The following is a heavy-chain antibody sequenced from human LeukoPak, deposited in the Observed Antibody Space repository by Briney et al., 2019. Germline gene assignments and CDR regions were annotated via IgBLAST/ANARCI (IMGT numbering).Heavy chain of an antibody. J-gene: IGHJ4*02. CDR2: IDPSDSYT. CDR3: ARRSSGWYAVPDY. CDR1: GYSFTSYW. V-gene: IGHV5-10-1*01. Sequence: GESLKISCKGSGYSFTSYWIGWVRQMPGKGLEWMGRIDPSDSYTNYSPSFQGHVTISADKSISTAYLQWSSLKASDTAMYYCARRSSGWYAVPDYWGQGTLVTVSS. D-gene: IGHD6-19*01.